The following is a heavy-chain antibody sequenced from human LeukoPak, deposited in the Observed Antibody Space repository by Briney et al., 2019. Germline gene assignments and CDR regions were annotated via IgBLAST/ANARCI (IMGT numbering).Heavy chain of an antibody. Sequence: PSETLSLTCTVSGGSISGYYWTWIRQPPGKGMEWIGSIYDSGSTNQNPSLKSRVTISVDTSKNQFSMKLNAVTTADTAVYYCARSRDAYILGHWGQEILVTVSS. V-gene: IGHV4-59*01. CDR2: IYDSGST. D-gene: IGHD5-24*01. CDR3: ARSRDAYILGH. J-gene: IGHJ4*02. CDR1: GGSISGYY.